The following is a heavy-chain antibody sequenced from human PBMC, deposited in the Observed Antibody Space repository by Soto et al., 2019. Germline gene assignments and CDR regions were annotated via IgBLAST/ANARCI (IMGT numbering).Heavy chain of an antibody. Sequence: GGSLRLSCAASGFSFSDYYMGWIRQAPGKGLEWVSYISSGGSTIYYADSVKGRFTISWDNAKNSLYLQMDGLRAEDTAVYYCARGAEGPYSWGQGTLVTVSS. CDR2: ISSGGSTI. V-gene: IGHV3-11*01. CDR3: ARGAEGPYS. J-gene: IGHJ4*02. CDR1: GFSFSDYY.